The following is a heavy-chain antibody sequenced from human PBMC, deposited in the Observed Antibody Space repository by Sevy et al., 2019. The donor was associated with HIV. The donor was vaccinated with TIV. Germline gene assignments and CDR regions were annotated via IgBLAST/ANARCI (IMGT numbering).Heavy chain of an antibody. CDR1: GFTFSTYG. V-gene: IGHV3-30*18. D-gene: IGHD2-15*01. CDR3: AKDRDIVIVLGATALRQ. CDR2: ISYDGRHK. Sequence: GGSLRLSCAASGFTFSTYGMHWVRQAPGKGLEWVAVISYDGRHKYYADSVKGRFTISRDNSKNTLDLQMNSLRAEDTAVYYGAKDRDIVIVLGATALRQWGQGTLVTVSS. J-gene: IGHJ1*01.